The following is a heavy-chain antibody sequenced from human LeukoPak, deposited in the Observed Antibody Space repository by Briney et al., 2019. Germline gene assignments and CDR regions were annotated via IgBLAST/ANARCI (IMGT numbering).Heavy chain of an antibody. CDR1: GGSISSYY. J-gene: IGHJ4*02. CDR2: IYYSGST. Sequence: SETLSLTCTVSGGSISSYYWSWIRQPPGQGLEWIGYIYYSGSTNYNPSLTSRVTISVETSKKQFSLKLSSVTAPDTAVYYSARALRRNIASGSYRLAYWGQGTLVTVSS. V-gene: IGHV4-59*01. CDR3: ARALRRNIASGSYRLAY. D-gene: IGHD6-19*01.